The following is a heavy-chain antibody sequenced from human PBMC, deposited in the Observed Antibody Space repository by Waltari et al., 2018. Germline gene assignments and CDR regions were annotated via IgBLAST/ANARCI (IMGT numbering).Heavy chain of an antibody. CDR2: INPNGDTG. V-gene: IGHV3-48*03. CDR3: AGWVTYTSDWHGSLAP. CDR1: GLPFSSYD. D-gene: IGHD6-19*01. J-gene: IGHJ5*02. Sequence: EVELVESAGGLVQPGGTRRLSCAAPGLPFSSYDMNWFRQAPGKGLEWIEYINPNGDTGYYEDSVRGLFTISRDNAKKSLFLQMNSLRAEDTAIYYCAGWVTYTSDWHGSLAPWGQGTLVTVSS.